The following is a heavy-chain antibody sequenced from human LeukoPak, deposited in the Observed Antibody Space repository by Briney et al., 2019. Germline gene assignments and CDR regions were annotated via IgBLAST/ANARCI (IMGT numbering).Heavy chain of an antibody. D-gene: IGHD3-22*01. CDR2: ISYSGST. J-gene: IGHJ4*02. CDR1: GGSISSSSYY. CDR3: ARSVDSLLNFDY. Sequence: SETLSLTCTVSGGSISSSSYYWGWIRQPPGKGLEWIGSISYSGSTYYNPSLKSRVTISVDTSKNQFSLKLSSVTAADTAVYYCARSVDSLLNFDYWGQGTLVTFSS. V-gene: IGHV4-39*01.